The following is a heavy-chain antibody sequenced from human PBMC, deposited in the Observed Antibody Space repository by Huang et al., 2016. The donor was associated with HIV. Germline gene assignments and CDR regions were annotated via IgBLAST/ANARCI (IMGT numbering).Heavy chain of an antibody. Sequence: EVQLVQSGAEVKKPGESLKLSCKGSGYRFRSNWIGWVRQMPGKGLEWMGIIFPGDSDTRDSPSFQGKVTISADKSINTAYLQWSSLKASDTAMYYCARLIGSPSFYYGLDVWGQGTTVTVSS. CDR3: ARLIGSPSFYYGLDV. CDR2: IFPGDSDT. CDR1: GYRFRSNW. V-gene: IGHV5-51*01. J-gene: IGHJ6*02. D-gene: IGHD3-10*01.